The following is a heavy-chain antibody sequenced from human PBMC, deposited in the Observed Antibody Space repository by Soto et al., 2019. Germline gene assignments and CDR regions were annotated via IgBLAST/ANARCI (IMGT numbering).Heavy chain of an antibody. J-gene: IGHJ3*02. CDR3: ARGGGVGVAGSAAFDM. CDR2: INPATGAA. D-gene: IGHD3-3*01. Sequence: QLHLVQSGAVVKKPGASVTVSCSASGYPVTAYYMYWVRQAPGRGLEWMGGINPATGAAKYTQTFQGRVTMTRDTSTSTVFMELSGLTSEDTAVFYCARGGGVGVAGSAAFDMWGQGTVVTVSS. V-gene: IGHV1-2*02. CDR1: GYPVTAYY.